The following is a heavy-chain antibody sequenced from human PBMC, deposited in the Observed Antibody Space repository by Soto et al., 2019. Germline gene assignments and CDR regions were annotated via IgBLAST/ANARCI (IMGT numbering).Heavy chain of an antibody. CDR1: GYTFTTYG. CDR2: ISTYNGNT. J-gene: IGHJ4*02. D-gene: IGHD3-22*01. V-gene: IGHV1-18*01. Sequence: QVQLVQSGAEVKKPGASVKVSCKASGYTFTTYGMSWVRQAPGQGLEWMGGISTYNGNTKYAERLQGRATMTTNTTTSTSYMELRSLRSDDTAVYYWERGPTDYYDNSGDYFLDYWGQGTLVTVSS. CDR3: ERGPTDYYDNSGDYFLDY.